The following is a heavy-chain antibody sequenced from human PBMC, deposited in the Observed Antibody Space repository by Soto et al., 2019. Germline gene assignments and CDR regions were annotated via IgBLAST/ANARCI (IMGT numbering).Heavy chain of an antibody. CDR2: IKQDESEK. CDR1: GFSFSSYW. CDR3: VRDVAFDYVN. V-gene: IGHV3-7*01. J-gene: IGHJ4*02. Sequence: EVQLVESGGGLVQPGGSLRISCTVSGFSFSSYWMSWVRQAPGKGLEWVASIKQDESEKYYVDSVKGRFTISRDNVDDSLLLQMNSLSADDTAVYFCVRDVAFDYVNWGQGTLVTVSS. D-gene: IGHD3-16*01.